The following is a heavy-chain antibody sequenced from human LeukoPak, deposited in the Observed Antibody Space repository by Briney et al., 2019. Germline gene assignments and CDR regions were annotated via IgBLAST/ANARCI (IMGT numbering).Heavy chain of an antibody. CDR3: ARGQPPGWVIAT. D-gene: IGHD2-21*01. J-gene: IGHJ5*02. CDR1: GGSISSGFYY. CDR2: IYTSGTT. V-gene: IGHV4-61*02. Sequence: SETLSLTCTVSGGSISSGFYYWNWIRQPAGKGLEWIGRIYTSGTTNYNPSFESQVTISVDTSKNQFFLKLSSVTAADTAVYYCARGQPPGWVIATWGQGTLVTVSS.